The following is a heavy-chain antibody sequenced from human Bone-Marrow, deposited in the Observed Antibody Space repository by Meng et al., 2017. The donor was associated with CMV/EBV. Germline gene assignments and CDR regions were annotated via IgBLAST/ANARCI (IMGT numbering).Heavy chain of an antibody. V-gene: IGHV3-48*04. CDR2: ISSSSSTI. Sequence: GGSLRLSCAASGFTFSSYSMNWVRQAPGKGLEWVSYISSSSSTIYYADSVKGRFTISRDNAKNSLYLQMNSLRAEDTAVYYCARDRVYSSGWSDYWGQGTLVTVSS. D-gene: IGHD6-19*01. CDR1: GFTFSSYS. J-gene: IGHJ4*02. CDR3: ARDRVYSSGWSDY.